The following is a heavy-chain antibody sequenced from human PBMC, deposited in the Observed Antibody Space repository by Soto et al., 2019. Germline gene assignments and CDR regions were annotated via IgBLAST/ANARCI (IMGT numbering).Heavy chain of an antibody. J-gene: IGHJ3*02. CDR1: GGSISSSSYY. Sequence: SSETLSLTCTVSGGSISSSSYYWGWIRQPPGKGLEWIGSIYYSGSTYYNPSLKSRVTISVDTSKNQFSLKLSSVTAADTAVYYCARQGAVLLWFGESFDIWGQGTMVTVSS. CDR2: IYYSGST. D-gene: IGHD3-10*01. V-gene: IGHV4-39*01. CDR3: ARQGAVLLWFGESFDI.